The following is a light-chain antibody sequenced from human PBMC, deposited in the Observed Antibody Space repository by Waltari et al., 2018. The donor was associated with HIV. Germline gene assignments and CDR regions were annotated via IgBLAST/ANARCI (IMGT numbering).Light chain of an antibody. Sequence: EIVLTQSPATLSLSPGEKATLSCRARQSVSYLAWYQQKPGQAPRLLIYDASKGATGIPARFSGSGSGTDFTLTISSLEPEDFAVYYCQQRSNWPPYTFGQGTKLEIK. CDR1: QSVSY. CDR3: QQRSNWPPYT. V-gene: IGKV3-11*01. J-gene: IGKJ2*01. CDR2: DAS.